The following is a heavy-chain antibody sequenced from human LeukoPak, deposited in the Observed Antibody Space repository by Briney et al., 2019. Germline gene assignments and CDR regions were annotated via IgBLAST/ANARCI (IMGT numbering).Heavy chain of an antibody. CDR1: GLTVSSNY. Sequence: GGSLRLSCAASGLTVSSNYMSWVRQAPGKGLEWVSVIYSGGSTYYADSVKGRFTISRDNSKNTLYLQMNSLRAEDTAVYYCARDGFSSGYPYDAFDIWGQRTMVTVSS. CDR2: IYSGGST. CDR3: ARDGFSSGYPYDAFDI. J-gene: IGHJ3*02. D-gene: IGHD3-22*01. V-gene: IGHV3-53*01.